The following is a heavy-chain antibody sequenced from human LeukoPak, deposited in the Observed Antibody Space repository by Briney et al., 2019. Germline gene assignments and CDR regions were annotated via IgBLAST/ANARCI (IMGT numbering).Heavy chain of an antibody. CDR3: AKEASDIRSSVDS. CDR1: GFTFRSYA. CDR2: ISGRDGST. Sequence: RGSLRLSCAASGFTFRSYAMSWVRQAPGKGLEWVSAISGRDGSTYYADSVKGRFTISRDNSKNTLYLQMNSLRAEDTAVYYCAKEASDIRSSVDSWGQGTLVTVSS. V-gene: IGHV3-23*01. D-gene: IGHD6-6*01. J-gene: IGHJ4*02.